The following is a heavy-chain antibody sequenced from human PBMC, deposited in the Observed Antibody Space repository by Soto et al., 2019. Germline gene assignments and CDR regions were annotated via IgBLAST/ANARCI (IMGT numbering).Heavy chain of an antibody. V-gene: IGHV1-18*01. J-gene: IGHJ4*02. CDR1: GYTFTSYG. Sequence: QVQLVQSGAEVKKPGASVKVSCKASGYTFTSYGISWVRQAPGQGLEWMGWISAYNGNTNYAQKLQGRVTMTTDTSTSTAYMELRSLRSYGAAVYYCARVYRITMVRGELSEYWGQGTLVTVSS. CDR2: ISAYNGNT. CDR3: ARVYRITMVRGELSEY. D-gene: IGHD3-10*01.